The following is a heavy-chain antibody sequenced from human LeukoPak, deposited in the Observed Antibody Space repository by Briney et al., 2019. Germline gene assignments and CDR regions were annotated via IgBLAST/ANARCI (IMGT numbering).Heavy chain of an antibody. CDR1: GGSISSYY. CDR2: IYYSGST. D-gene: IGHD3-22*01. J-gene: IGHJ4*02. V-gene: IGHV4-59*01. Sequence: SETLSLTCTVSGGSISSYYWNWIRQPPGKGLEWIGYIYYSGSTNYNPSLKSRVTMSVDTSKNQFSLKLNSVTAADTAVYYCARVGYYDSSGYYDYWGQGTLVTVSS. CDR3: ARVGYYDSSGYYDY.